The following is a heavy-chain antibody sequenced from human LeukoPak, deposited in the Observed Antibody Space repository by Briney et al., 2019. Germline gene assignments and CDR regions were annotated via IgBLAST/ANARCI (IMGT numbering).Heavy chain of an antibody. D-gene: IGHD3-10*01. CDR1: GYSFTSYW. Sequence: HGESLKISCKGPGYSFTSYWIGWVRHVPGKGLEYMGIIYPGDSDTRYSPSFQGQVTISADKSISTAYLQWSSLKASDTAMYYCATLVGYGSFFDYWGQGTLVTVSS. V-gene: IGHV5-51*01. CDR2: IYPGDSDT. CDR3: ATLVGYGSFFDY. J-gene: IGHJ4*02.